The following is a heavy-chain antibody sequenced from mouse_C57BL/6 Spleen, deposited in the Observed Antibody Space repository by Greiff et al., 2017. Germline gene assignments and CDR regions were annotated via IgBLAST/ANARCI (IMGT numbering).Heavy chain of an antibody. D-gene: IGHD1-1*01. V-gene: IGHV1-69*01. J-gene: IGHJ2*01. CDR1: GYTFTSYW. CDR3: ARGNYEGYFDY. CDR2: IDPSDSYT. Sequence: VQLQQPGAELVMPGASVKLSCKASGYTFTSYWMPWVKQRPGQGLEWIGEIDPSDSYTNYNQKFKGKSTLTVDKSSSTAYMQLSSLTSEDSAVYYCARGNYEGYFDYWGQGTTLTVSS.